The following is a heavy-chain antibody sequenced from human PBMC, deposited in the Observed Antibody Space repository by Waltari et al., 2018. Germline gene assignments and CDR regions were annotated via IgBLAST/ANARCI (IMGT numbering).Heavy chain of an antibody. D-gene: IGHD6-19*01. V-gene: IGHV4-59*01. Sequence: QVQLQESGPGLVKPSETLSLTCTVSGGSISSYYWSWIRQPPGKGLEWIGYIYYSGSTNYNPSLKSRVTISVDTSKNQFSLKLSSVTAADTAVYYCARAEQWLVLDFDYWGQGTLVTVSS. J-gene: IGHJ4*02. CDR3: ARAEQWLVLDFDY. CDR1: GGSISSYY. CDR2: IYYSGST.